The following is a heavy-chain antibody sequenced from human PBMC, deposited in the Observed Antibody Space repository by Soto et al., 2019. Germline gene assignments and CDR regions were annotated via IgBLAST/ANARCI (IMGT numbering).Heavy chain of an antibody. CDR2: IHYSGTT. J-gene: IGHJ4*02. D-gene: IGHD6-13*01. Sequence: SETLSLTCTVSGGSMRNYFWTWIRQPPGKGLEWIGYIHYSGTTSFFPSYNPSLRSRVTISEDTSKNQFSLKLLSVTTADTAVYFCAVGEASSRNLAPYFLDFWGQGTLVTVSS. V-gene: IGHV4-59*01. CDR3: AVGEASSRNLAPYFLDF. CDR1: GGSMRNYF.